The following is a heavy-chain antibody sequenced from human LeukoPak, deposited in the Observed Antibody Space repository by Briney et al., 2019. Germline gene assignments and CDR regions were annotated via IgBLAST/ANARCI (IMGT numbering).Heavy chain of an antibody. J-gene: IGHJ4*02. Sequence: ASVKVSCKASGYTFTDYYIHWVRQAPGQGLEWMGWISAYNGNTNYAQKLQGRVTMTTDTSTSTAYMELRSLRSDDTAVYYCARSPRGEDMLNDYWGQGTLVTVSS. D-gene: IGHD2-15*01. V-gene: IGHV1-18*04. CDR2: ISAYNGNT. CDR1: GYTFTDYY. CDR3: ARSPRGEDMLNDY.